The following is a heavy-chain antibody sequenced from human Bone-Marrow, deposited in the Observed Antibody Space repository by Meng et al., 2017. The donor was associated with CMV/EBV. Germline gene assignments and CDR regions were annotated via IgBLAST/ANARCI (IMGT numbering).Heavy chain of an antibody. CDR1: GFTFSSYD. CDR3: ARGEDFWSGYYKPRPYYGMDV. Sequence: GESLKISCAASGFTFSSYDMHWVRQATGKGLEWVSAIGTAGDTYYPGSVKGRFTISRENAKNSLYLQMNSLRAGDTAVYYCARGEDFWSGYYKPRPYYGMDVWGQGTMVTVSS. CDR2: IGTAGDT. J-gene: IGHJ6*02. V-gene: IGHV3-13*01. D-gene: IGHD3-3*01.